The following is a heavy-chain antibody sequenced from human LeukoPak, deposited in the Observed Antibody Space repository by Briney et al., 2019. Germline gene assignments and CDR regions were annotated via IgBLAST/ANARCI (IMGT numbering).Heavy chain of an antibody. Sequence: PGGSLRLSCAASGFTFSSYAMSWVRQAPGKGLEWVSAISGSGGSTYYADSVKGRVTISRDNSKNTLYLQMNSLRAEDTAVYYCAKLRSYGTPIFYFDYWGQGTLVTVSS. CDR1: GFTFSSYA. V-gene: IGHV3-23*01. D-gene: IGHD3-10*01. J-gene: IGHJ4*02. CDR2: ISGSGGST. CDR3: AKLRSYGTPIFYFDY.